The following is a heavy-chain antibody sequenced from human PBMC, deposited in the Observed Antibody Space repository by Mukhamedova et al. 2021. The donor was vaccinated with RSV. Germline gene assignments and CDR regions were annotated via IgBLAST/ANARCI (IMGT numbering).Heavy chain of an antibody. V-gene: IGHV3-23*01. Sequence: SYAMNWVRQAPGKELEWISVITTDGDDTSYADSVRGRFTVSRGNSRNRLFLEMNGLRDDDTAVYYCAKSYCSTKICYPNYFDPW. CDR1: SYA. CDR3: AKSYCSTKICYPNYFDP. J-gene: IGHJ5*02. CDR2: ITTDGDDT. D-gene: IGHD2-2*01.